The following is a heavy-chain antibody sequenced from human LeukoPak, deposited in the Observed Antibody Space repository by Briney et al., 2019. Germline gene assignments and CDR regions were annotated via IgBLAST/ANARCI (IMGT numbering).Heavy chain of an antibody. V-gene: IGHV1-2*06. J-gene: IGHJ5*02. D-gene: IGHD5-18*01. CDR1: GYTFTGYY. CDR3: ARGNSRDTAMVTWFDP. Sequence: ASVKVSCKASGYTFTGYYMHWVRQAPGQGLEWMGRINPNSGGTNYVQKFQGRVTMTRDTSISTAYMELSRLRSDDTAVYYCARGNSRDTAMVTWFDPWGQGTLVTVSS. CDR2: INPNSGGT.